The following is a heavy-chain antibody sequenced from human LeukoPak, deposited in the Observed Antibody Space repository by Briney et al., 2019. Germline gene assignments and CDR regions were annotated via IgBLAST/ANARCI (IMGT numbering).Heavy chain of an antibody. J-gene: IGHJ4*02. V-gene: IGHV3-7*01. Sequence: GGSLRLSCAASGFTFTNYRMSWVRQAPGKGLELVANIKQDRSEKYYVDSVKGRFTISRDNAKNSLYLQMNSLRAEDTAVYYCARGFHKELLLRSVDYWGQGTLVTVSS. CDR3: ARGFHKELLLRSVDY. D-gene: IGHD3-22*01. CDR1: GFTFTNYR. CDR2: IKQDRSEK.